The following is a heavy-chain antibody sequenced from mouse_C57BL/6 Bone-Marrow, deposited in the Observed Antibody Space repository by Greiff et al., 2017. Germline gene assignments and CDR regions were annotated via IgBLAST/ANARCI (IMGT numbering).Heavy chain of an antibody. V-gene: IGHV5-4*01. CDR3: AREAYFYGSSYDYYAMDY. J-gene: IGHJ4*01. Sequence: EVQLVESGGGLVKPGGSLKLSCAASGFTFSSYAMSWVRQTPEKRLEWVATISDGGSYTYYPDNVKGRFTISRDTAKNNLYLQMSHLKSEDTAMYYCAREAYFYGSSYDYYAMDYWGQGTSVTVSS. CDR2: ISDGGSYT. D-gene: IGHD1-1*01. CDR1: GFTFSSYA.